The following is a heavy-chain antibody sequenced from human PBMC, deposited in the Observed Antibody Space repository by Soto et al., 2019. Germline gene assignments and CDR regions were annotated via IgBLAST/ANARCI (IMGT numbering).Heavy chain of an antibody. CDR1: GFTFTNSA. CDR2: MTGSGGST. CDR3: TKDVADCGGDCFSGFDS. D-gene: IGHD2-21*02. Sequence: PGGSLRLSCAASGFTFTNSAMNWVRQAPGKGLEGVSTMTGSGGSTYYADSVKGRFTISRDTSKNTVYLHMNSLRAEDTAVYYCTKDVADCGGDCFSGFDSWGQGTLVTVSS. V-gene: IGHV3-23*01. J-gene: IGHJ4*02.